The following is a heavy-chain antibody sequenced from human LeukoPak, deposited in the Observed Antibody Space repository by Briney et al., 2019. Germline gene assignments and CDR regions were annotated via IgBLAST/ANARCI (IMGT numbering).Heavy chain of an antibody. Sequence: SETLSLTCAVYGGSFSGYYWSWIRQPPGKGLEWIGEINHSGSTNYNPSLKSRVTISVDTSKNQFSLKLSSVTAADTAVYYCASLMATSPYYYYGMDVWGQGTTVTVSS. CDR2: INHSGST. V-gene: IGHV4-34*01. CDR3: ASLMATSPYYYYGMDV. CDR1: GGSFSGYY. D-gene: IGHD5-24*01. J-gene: IGHJ6*02.